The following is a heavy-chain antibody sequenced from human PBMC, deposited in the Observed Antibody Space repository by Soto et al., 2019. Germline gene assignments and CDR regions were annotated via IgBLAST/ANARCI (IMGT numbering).Heavy chain of an antibody. V-gene: IGHV1-18*01. D-gene: IGHD1-26*01. CDR3: ARDSAGAIVYYYGMDV. Sequence: QVQLVQSGAEVKKPGASVKVSCKASGYTFTSYGISWVRQAPGQGLEWMGWISAYNGNTNYAQKLQGSVTMTTDTPTSIAHMELRSLRSDDTAVYYSARDSAGAIVYYYGMDVWGQGSTVTVSS. CDR2: ISAYNGNT. CDR1: GYTFTSYG. J-gene: IGHJ6*02.